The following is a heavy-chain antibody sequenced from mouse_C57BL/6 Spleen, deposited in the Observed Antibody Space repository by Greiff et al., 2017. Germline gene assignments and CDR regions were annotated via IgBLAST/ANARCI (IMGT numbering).Heavy chain of an antibody. J-gene: IGHJ2*01. CDR3: ARKNYSNYEDDFDY. V-gene: IGHV1-69*01. CDR1: GYTFTSYW. CDR2: IDPSDSYT. Sequence: QVQLQQPGAELVMPGASVKLSCKASGYTFTSYWMHWVKQRPGQGLEWIGEIDPSDSYTNYNQKFKGKSTLTVDKSSSTAYMQLSSLTSEDSAVYYCARKNYSNYEDDFDYWGQGTTLTVSS. D-gene: IGHD2-5*01.